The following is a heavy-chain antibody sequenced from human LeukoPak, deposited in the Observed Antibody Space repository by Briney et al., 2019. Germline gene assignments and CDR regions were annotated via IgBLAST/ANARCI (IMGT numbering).Heavy chain of an antibody. CDR2: IYYSGST. V-gene: IGHV4-59*12. J-gene: IGHJ6*02. CDR1: GGSISSYY. CDR3: ARGKAHGLYYYGMDV. Sequence: SETLSLTCTVSGGSISSYYWSWIRQPPGKGLEGMGYIYYSGSTNYNPSLKSRVTISVDTSKNQFSLKLSSVTAADTAVYYCARGKAHGLYYYGMDVWGQGTTVTVSS.